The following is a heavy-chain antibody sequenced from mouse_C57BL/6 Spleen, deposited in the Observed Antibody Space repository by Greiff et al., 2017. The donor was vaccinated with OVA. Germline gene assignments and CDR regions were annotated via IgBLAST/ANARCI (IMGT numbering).Heavy chain of an antibody. CDR3: ARPHYYGSSYDAMDY. V-gene: IGHV5-4*01. CDR2: ISDGGSYT. Sequence: EVQRVESGGGLVKPGGSLKLSCAASGFTFSSYAMSWVRQTPEKRLEWVATISDGGSYTYYPDNVKGRFTISRDNAKNNLYLQMSHLKSEDTAMYYCARPHYYGSSYDAMDYWGQGTSVTVSS. CDR1: GFTFSSYA. J-gene: IGHJ4*01. D-gene: IGHD1-1*01.